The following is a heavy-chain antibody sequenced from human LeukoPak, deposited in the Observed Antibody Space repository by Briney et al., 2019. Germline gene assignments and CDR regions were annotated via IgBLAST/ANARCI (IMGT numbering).Heavy chain of an antibody. CDR3: ARDRIAAAGTDYYYYYGMDV. Sequence: SVKVSCKASGGTFSSYAISWVRQAPGQGLEWMGRIIPSLGIANYAQKFQGRVTITADKSTSTAYMELSSLRSEDTAVYYCARDRIAAAGTDYYYYYGMDVWGQGTTVTVSS. V-gene: IGHV1-69*04. D-gene: IGHD6-13*01. CDR2: IIPSLGIA. CDR1: GGTFSSYA. J-gene: IGHJ6*02.